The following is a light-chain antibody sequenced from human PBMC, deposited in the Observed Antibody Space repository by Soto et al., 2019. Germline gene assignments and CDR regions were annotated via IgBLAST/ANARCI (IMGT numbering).Light chain of an antibody. V-gene: IGKV3-11*01. J-gene: IGKJ1*01. CDR1: QSVDRY. CDR2: HTS. CDR3: QQRDNGPPTWT. Sequence: EIVLPPSPATLSLSPGARATLSCRASQSVDRYLAWYQQKPGQAPRLLIHHTSHRAAGIPARCSGSGSGTDFTLTISSREPEDCAVYYCQQRDNGPPTWTFGQGTKVEIK.